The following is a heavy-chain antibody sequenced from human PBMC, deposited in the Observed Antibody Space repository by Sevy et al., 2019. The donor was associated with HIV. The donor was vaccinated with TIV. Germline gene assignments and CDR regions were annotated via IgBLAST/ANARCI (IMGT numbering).Heavy chain of an antibody. D-gene: IGHD3-3*01. CDR1: GYTFNNYY. V-gene: IGHV1-46*02. CDR3: ARDLTIFGVIPDY. Sequence: ASVKVSCKASGYTFNNYYMHWVRQAPGQGLEWMGIINPSGGRTSYAQKFQGRVTMTRDTSTSIVYMELSSLRSEDTAVYYCARDLTIFGVIPDYWGQGTLVTVSS. J-gene: IGHJ4*02. CDR2: INPSGGRT.